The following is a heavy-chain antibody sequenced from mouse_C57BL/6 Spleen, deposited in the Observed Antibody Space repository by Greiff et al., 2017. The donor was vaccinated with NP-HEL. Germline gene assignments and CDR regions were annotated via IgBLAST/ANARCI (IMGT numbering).Heavy chain of an antibody. CDR2: IRNKANGYTT. V-gene: IGHV7-4*01. J-gene: IGHJ1*03. Sequence: EVHLVESGGGLVQPGASLRLSCAASGFTFTDYYMSWVRQPPGKAPEWLALIRNKANGYTTEYTASVKGRFTISRDNSQNILYLQMNLLSADASATYYGVRAAYDYLCYFDVWGTGTTVTVSS. CDR1: GFTFTDYY. D-gene: IGHD2-4*01. CDR3: VRAAYDYLCYFDV.